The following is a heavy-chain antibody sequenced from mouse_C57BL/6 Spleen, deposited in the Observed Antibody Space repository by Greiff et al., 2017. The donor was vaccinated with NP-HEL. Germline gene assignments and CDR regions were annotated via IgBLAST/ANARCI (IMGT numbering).Heavy chain of an antibody. CDR3: AKTIITTVVEDYYAMDY. CDR1: GFSLTSYG. D-gene: IGHD1-1*01. J-gene: IGHJ4*01. CDR2: IWRGGST. V-gene: IGHV2-5*01. Sequence: VQLQQSGPGLVQPSQSLSITCTVSGFSLTSYGVHWVRQSPGKGLEWLGVIWRGGSTDYNAAFMSRLSITKDNSKSQVFFKMNSLQADDTAIYYCAKTIITTVVEDYYAMDYWGQGTSVTVSS.